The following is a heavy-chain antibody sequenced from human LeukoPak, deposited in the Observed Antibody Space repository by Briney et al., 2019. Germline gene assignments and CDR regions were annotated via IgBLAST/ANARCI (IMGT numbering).Heavy chain of an antibody. J-gene: IGHJ4*02. D-gene: IGHD6-19*01. V-gene: IGHV3-64*01. Sequence: GGSLRLSCAASGFTFRSYAMHWVRQAPGKGLGYVSAISSNGGSTYYANSVKGRFTISRDNSKNTLYLQMGSLRAEDMAVYYCAGGYRQWLVNRYYFDYWGQGTLVTVSS. CDR1: GFTFRSYA. CDR3: AGGYRQWLVNRYYFDY. CDR2: ISSNGGST.